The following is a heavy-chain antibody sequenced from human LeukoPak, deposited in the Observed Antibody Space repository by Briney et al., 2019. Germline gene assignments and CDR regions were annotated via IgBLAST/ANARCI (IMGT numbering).Heavy chain of an antibody. D-gene: IGHD3-22*01. CDR2: ISARGGST. CDR3: AKLTMIVEVGY. Sequence: GGSLRLSCAASGFTFSSYAMSWVRQAPGKGLEWVSAISARGGSTYYADSVKGRFTISRDNSKNTPYLQMNSLRAEDTAVYYCAKLTMIVEVGYWGQGTLVTVSS. CDR1: GFTFSSYA. J-gene: IGHJ4*02. V-gene: IGHV3-23*01.